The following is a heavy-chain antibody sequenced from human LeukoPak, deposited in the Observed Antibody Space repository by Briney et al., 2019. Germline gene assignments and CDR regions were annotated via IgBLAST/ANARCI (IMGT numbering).Heavy chain of an antibody. V-gene: IGHV3-9*03. J-gene: IGHJ3*02. CDR3: AKDIGYSSGWSSAFDI. D-gene: IGHD6-19*01. CDR1: GFTFDDYA. Sequence: GGSLRLSCAASGFTFDDYAMHWVRQAPGKGLEWVSGISWNSGSIGYADSVKGRFTISRDNAKNSLYLQMNSLRAEDMALYYCAKDIGYSSGWSSAFDIWGQGTMVTVSS. CDR2: ISWNSGSI.